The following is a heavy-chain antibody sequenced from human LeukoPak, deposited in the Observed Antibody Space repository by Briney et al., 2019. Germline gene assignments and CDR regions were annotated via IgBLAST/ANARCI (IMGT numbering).Heavy chain of an antibody. D-gene: IGHD3-22*01. V-gene: IGHV1-2*06. CDR1: GYTFTGYY. Sequence: ASVKVSCKASGYTFTGYYMHWVRQAPGQGLEWMGRINPNSGGTNYAQKFQGRVTMTRDTSISTAYMELSRLRSDDTAVYYCARDGPYDSSGYYYLVSWFDPWGQGTLVTVSS. J-gene: IGHJ5*02. CDR2: INPNSGGT. CDR3: ARDGPYDSSGYYYLVSWFDP.